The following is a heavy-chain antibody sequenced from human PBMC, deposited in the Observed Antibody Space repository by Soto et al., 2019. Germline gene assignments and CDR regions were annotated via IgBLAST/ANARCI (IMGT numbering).Heavy chain of an antibody. CDR2: ISGSGGST. CDR3: AKDSNYDYVWGSYRFDY. CDR1: GFTFSSYA. Sequence: GGSLRLSCAASGFTFSSYAMSWVRQAPGKGLEWVSAISGSGGSTYYADSVKGRFTISRDNSKNTLYLQMNSLRAEDTAVYYCAKDSNYDYVWGSYRFDYWGQGTXVTVSS. D-gene: IGHD3-16*02. V-gene: IGHV3-23*01. J-gene: IGHJ4*02.